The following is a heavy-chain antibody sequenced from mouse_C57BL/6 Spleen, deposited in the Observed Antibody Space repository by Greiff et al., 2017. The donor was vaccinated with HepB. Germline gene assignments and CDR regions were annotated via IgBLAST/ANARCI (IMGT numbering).Heavy chain of an antibody. CDR2: ISSGGDYI. V-gene: IGHV5-9-1*02. J-gene: IGHJ2*01. Sequence: EVQGVESGEGLVKPGGSLKLSCAASGFTFSSYAMSWVRQTPEKRLEWVAYISSGGDYIYYADTVKGRFTISRDNARNTLYLQMSSLKSEDTAMYYCTRGRGSNYAFDYWGQGTTLTVSS. CDR1: GFTFSSYA. D-gene: IGHD2-5*01. CDR3: TRGRGSNYAFDY.